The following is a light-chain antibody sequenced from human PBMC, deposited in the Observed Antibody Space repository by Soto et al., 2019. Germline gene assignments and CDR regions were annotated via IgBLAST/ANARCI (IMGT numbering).Light chain of an antibody. CDR2: GAS. CDR3: QKYNSAPFT. V-gene: IGKV1-27*01. Sequence: DIQMTQSPSSLSASVGDRVTITCRASQGISNFLAWYRQIPGKVPEVLIYGASTLQSGVPSRFSGSGSETDFTLTISSLQTEDVATYYCQKYNSAPFTFGPGTKVDIK. J-gene: IGKJ3*01. CDR1: QGISNF.